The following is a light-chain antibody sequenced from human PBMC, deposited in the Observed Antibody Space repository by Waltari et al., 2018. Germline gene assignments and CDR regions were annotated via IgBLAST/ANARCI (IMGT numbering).Light chain of an antibody. CDR1: SSDVGAYNS. Sequence: QSALTQPRSVSGSPGQSVTISCTGTSSDVGAYNSVSWYQHHPGKAPKLMIYDVNKRPSGVPDRFSGSKSGNTASLTISGLQAEDEADYHCCSYAGSSLHYVFGTVTKVTVL. J-gene: IGLJ1*01. CDR3: CSYAGSSLHYV. CDR2: DVN. V-gene: IGLV2-11*01.